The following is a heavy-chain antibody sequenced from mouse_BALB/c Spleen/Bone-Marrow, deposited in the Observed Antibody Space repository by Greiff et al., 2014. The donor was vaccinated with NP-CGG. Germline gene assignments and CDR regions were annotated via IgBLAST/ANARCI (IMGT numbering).Heavy chain of an antibody. J-gene: IGHJ2*01. CDR3: ARNYGSSLDY. CDR2: IDPANGNT. V-gene: IGHV14-3*02. Sequence: EVKLQESGAEIVKPGASVKSSCTTSGFNIEDSYIYWMKQRPEQGLEWIGRIDPANGNTKYDPKFQGKATITVDKSSATAYLQLSSLTSEGTAVYYCARNYGSSLDYWGQGTTLTVSS. D-gene: IGHD1-1*01. CDR1: GFNIEDSY.